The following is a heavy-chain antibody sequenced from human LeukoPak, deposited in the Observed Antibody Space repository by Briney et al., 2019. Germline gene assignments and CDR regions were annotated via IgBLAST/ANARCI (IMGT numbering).Heavy chain of an antibody. V-gene: IGHV3-53*01. D-gene: IGHD2-15*01. Sequence: GGSLRLSCAASGFTVSSNYMSWVRQAPEKGLEWVSILYSRGSTYYAHSVEGRFTISRDDSKNTLYLQMNSLRAEDTAVYYCASGGMGARKFYSDPFHYWGQGTLVTVSS. CDR1: GFTVSSNY. CDR3: ASGGMGARKFYSDPFHY. J-gene: IGHJ4*02. CDR2: LYSRGST.